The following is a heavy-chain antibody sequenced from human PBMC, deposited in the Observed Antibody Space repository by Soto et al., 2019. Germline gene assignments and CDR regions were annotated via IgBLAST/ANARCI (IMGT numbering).Heavy chain of an antibody. J-gene: IGHJ6*02. V-gene: IGHV6-1*01. Sequence: SRTLSLTCAISGDSVSGNSAAWNWIRQSPSRGLEWLGRTYYRSKWYNDYAVSVRSRITINPDTSRNQFSLQLNSVTPEDTAVYYCARVRGRDRYYYYGMDVWGQGTTVTVSS. CDR1: GDSVSGNSAA. D-gene: IGHD2-21*02. CDR3: ARVRGRDRYYYYGMDV. CDR2: TYYRSKWYN.